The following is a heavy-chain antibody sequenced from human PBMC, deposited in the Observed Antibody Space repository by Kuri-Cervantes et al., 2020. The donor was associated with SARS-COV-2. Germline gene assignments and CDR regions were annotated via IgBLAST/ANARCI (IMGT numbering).Heavy chain of an antibody. CDR1: GYXXXGYX. CDR3: ARTXPFRRLVVIXQGGAFDI. J-gene: IGHJ3*02. D-gene: IGHD3-22*01. CDR2: INPXXGGT. V-gene: IGHV1-2*04. Sequence: ASVKVXXXASGYXXXGYXMXXVRQXPGQGLXWMXXINPXXGGTXXXQKFQGWVTXXRDTSISTVYMXXXRLRSDDTAVXXCARTXPFRRLVVIXQGGAFDIWGQGTMVTVSS.